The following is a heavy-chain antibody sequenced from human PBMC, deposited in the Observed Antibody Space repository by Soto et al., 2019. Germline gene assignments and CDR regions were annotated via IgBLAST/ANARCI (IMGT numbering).Heavy chain of an antibody. CDR3: TKGGLAADTSEYHYYGMDV. CDR1: RFAFINYG. Sequence: GGSLRLSCAASRFAFINYGMHWVRQAPGKGLEWVALISPDGENRYYADSVKGRFTISRDNSKNTLYLRMNSLRTEDTAVYYCTKGGLAADTSEYHYYGMDVWGQGTTVTVSS. D-gene: IGHD6-13*01. CDR2: ISPDGENR. V-gene: IGHV3-30*18. J-gene: IGHJ6*02.